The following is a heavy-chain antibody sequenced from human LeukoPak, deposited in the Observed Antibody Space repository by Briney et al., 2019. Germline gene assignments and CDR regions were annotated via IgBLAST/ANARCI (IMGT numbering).Heavy chain of an antibody. CDR2: IYYSGST. CDR1: GGSISSYY. D-gene: IGHD3-10*01. Sequence: SETLSLTCTVSGGSISSYYWSWIRQPPGKGLEWIGYIYYSGSTNYNPSLKSRVTISVDTSKIQFSLKLSSVTAADTAVYYCARVYSYRGVDAFDIWGQGTMVTVSS. V-gene: IGHV4-59*01. J-gene: IGHJ3*02. CDR3: ARVYSYRGVDAFDI.